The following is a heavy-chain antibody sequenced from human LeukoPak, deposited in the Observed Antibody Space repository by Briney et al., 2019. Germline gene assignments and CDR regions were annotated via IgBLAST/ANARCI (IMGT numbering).Heavy chain of an antibody. CDR3: ARMGARTTVRGVKRAFDI. D-gene: IGHD3-10*01. CDR1: GGSINSSSYY. J-gene: IGHJ3*02. Sequence: SETLSLTCIVSGGSINSSSYYWGWIRQPPGKGLEWIGSIYYSGSTYHHPSLKSRVTISVDTSKNQVSLKLTSVTAADTAVYYCARMGARTTVRGVKRAFDIWGQGTMVTVSS. CDR2: IYYSGST. V-gene: IGHV4-39*01.